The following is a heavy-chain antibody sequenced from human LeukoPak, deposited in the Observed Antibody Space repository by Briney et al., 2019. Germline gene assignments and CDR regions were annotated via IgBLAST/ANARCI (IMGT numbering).Heavy chain of an antibody. J-gene: IGHJ6*02. CDR3: AKDPEYAGSPYLYYGMDV. V-gene: IGHV3-30*04. Sequence: GGSLRLSCAASGFTFSSYAMHWVRQAPGKGLEWVAVISYDGSKTYYADSVKGRFTISRDNSKNTLYLQMNSLKTEDTALYHCAKDPEYAGSPYLYYGMDVWGQGTTVTVSS. CDR1: GFTFSSYA. D-gene: IGHD3-10*01. CDR2: ISYDGSKT.